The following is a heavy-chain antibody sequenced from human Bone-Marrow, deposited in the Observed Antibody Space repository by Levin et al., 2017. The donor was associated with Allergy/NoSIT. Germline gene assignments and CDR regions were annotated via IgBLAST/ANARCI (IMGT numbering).Heavy chain of an antibody. CDR3: ARHIVGGPVVVKGNTFDS. CDR1: GYSFTTYW. J-gene: IGHJ3*02. CDR2: IYPDDSET. Sequence: RSGGSLRLSCKGSGYSFTTYWIGWVRQMPGKGLDWMGIIYPDDSETTYSPSFQGQVTISAAKSINTAYLQWTSLEASDPAFYYCARHIVGGPVVVKGNTFDSWGQGTTVTVSS. D-gene: IGHD2-21*01. V-gene: IGHV5-51*01.